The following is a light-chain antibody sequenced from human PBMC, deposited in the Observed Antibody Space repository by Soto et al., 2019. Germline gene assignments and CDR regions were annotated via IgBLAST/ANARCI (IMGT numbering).Light chain of an antibody. J-gene: IGKJ5*01. V-gene: IGKV3-15*01. CDR1: QSVSSK. CDR2: DTS. Sequence: EIVMTQSPATLSVAPGERASLSCMASQSVSSKLAWYQQKPGQAPRLLIYDTSTRATGIPARFSGSGSGTEFTLTISSLQSEDFAVYYCQQYSNWPPITFGQGTRLEIK. CDR3: QQYSNWPPIT.